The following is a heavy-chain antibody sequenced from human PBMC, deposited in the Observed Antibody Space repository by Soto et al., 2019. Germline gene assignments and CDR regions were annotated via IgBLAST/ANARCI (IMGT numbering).Heavy chain of an antibody. Sequence: ASVKVSCKASGYTFTSYGISWVRQASGQGLEWMGWISAYNGNTNYAQKLQGRVTMTTDTSTSTALMELRSLRSDDPAVCYCAKVVVDHVRRRIAGARAEDYYYYRMDVWGQGTTVSV. V-gene: IGHV1-18*04. CDR2: ISAYNGNT. CDR1: GYTFTSYG. J-gene: IGHJ6*02. D-gene: IGHD6-19*01. CDR3: AKVVVDHVRRRIAGARAEDYYYYRMDV.